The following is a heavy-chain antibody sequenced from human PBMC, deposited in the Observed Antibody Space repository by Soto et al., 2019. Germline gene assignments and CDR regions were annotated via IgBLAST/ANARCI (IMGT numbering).Heavy chain of an antibody. J-gene: IGHJ4*02. CDR2: IWYDGSNK. CDR1: GFTFSSYG. CDR3: ARVFNDFWSGDFYTQFDY. V-gene: IGHV3-33*01. Sequence: GGSLRLSCAASGFTFSSYGMHWVRQAPGKGLEWVAVIWYDGSNKYYADSVKGRFTISRDNSKNTLYLQMNSLRAEDTAVYYCARVFNDFWSGDFYTQFDYWGQGTLVTVSS. D-gene: IGHD3-3*01.